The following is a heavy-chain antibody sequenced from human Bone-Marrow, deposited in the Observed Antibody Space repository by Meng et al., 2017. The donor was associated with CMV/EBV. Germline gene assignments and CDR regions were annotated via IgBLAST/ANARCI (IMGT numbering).Heavy chain of an antibody. CDR3: ARGHGYSYGYNWYFDL. D-gene: IGHD5-18*01. CDR2: IYYSGST. Sequence: SETLSLTCTVSGGSISSSSYYWGWIRQPPGKGLEWIGSIYYSGSTYYNPSLKSRVTISVDTSKNQFSLKLSSVTAADTAVYYCARGHGYSYGYNWYFDLWGRGTLVTVSS. J-gene: IGHJ2*01. V-gene: IGHV4-39*01. CDR1: GGSISSSSYY.